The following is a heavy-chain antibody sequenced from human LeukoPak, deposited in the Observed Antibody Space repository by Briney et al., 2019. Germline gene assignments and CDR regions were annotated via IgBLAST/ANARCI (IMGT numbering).Heavy chain of an antibody. Sequence: GGSLRLSCAGSGFTFSSYAMHWVRQPPGKGLEWVAVISYDGSNKYYADSVKGRFTISRDNAKNSLYLQMNSLRAEDTAVYYCARDSAFGSHDYWGQGTLVTVSS. D-gene: IGHD1-26*01. CDR3: ARDSAFGSHDY. CDR2: ISYDGSNK. CDR1: GFTFSSYA. V-gene: IGHV3-30*04. J-gene: IGHJ4*02.